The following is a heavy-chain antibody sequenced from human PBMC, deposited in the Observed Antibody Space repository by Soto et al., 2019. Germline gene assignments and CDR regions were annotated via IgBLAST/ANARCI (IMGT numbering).Heavy chain of an antibody. CDR3: TGEVASGY. CDR2: ISRDGGTK. CDR1: GFTVSTYG. Sequence: QVQLVESGGGVVQPGRSLRLSCAVSGFTVSTYGMHWVRQAPGKGLEWVAVISRDGGTKYYADSVKGRFTISRDNSRNTRFLERNSLRGDDMAVYYCTGEVASGYWGQGTLVTVS. J-gene: IGHJ4*02. V-gene: IGHV3-30*03. D-gene: IGHD2-8*02.